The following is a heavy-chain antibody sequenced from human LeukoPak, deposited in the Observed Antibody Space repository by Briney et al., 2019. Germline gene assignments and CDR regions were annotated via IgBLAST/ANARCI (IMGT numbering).Heavy chain of an antibody. CDR3: TTPPQWLVPDY. CDR2: IRSGGTNT. Sequence: GGSLRLSCAASGFTFSSFSMNWVRQAPGKGLEWVSYIRSGGTNTDYTGSVKGRFTISRDNAKNSLYLQMNSLKTEDTAVYYCTTPPQWLVPDYWGQGTLVTVSS. V-gene: IGHV3-48*04. CDR1: GFTFSSFS. D-gene: IGHD6-19*01. J-gene: IGHJ4*02.